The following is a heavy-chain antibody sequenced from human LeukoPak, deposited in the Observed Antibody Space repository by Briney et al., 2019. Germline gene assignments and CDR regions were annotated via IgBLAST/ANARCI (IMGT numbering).Heavy chain of an antibody. V-gene: IGHV3-23*01. CDR1: GFTFSSYA. D-gene: IGHD5-18*01. CDR2: ISGSGGST. Sequence: GGSLRLSCAASGFTFSSYAMSWVCQAPGKGLEWVSAISGSGGSTYYADSVKGRFTISRDNSKNTLYLQMNSLRAEDTAVYYCAKDRYSYTYQFDYWGQGTLVTVSS. CDR3: AKDRYSYTYQFDY. J-gene: IGHJ4*02.